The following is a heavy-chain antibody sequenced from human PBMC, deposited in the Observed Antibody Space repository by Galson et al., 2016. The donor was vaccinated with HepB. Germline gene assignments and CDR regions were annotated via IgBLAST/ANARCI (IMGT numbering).Heavy chain of an antibody. D-gene: IGHD3-3*01. J-gene: IGHJ6*02. CDR1: GFPFNSFS. CDR2: ISSSSTYI. Sequence: SLRPSCAASGFPFNSFSMNWVRQAPGKGLEWVSSISSSSTYIYYADSVKGRFTISRDNAKNSLYLQMNSLRTEDTAVYYCAKDRDILYYPFWSSYFTYYYGMDVWGQGTTVTVSS. V-gene: IGHV3-21*01. CDR3: AKDRDILYYPFWSSYFTYYYGMDV.